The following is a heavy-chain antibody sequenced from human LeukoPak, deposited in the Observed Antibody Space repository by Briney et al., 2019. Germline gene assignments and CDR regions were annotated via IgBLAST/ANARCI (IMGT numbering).Heavy chain of an antibody. J-gene: IGHJ4*02. CDR3: ARSYIVLVPAVYFDY. CDR2: INGGDGNT. V-gene: IGHV1-3*01. Sequence: ASVKVSCKTSGYTFSTYAIQWVRQAPGQRLEWMGWINGGDGNTKFSQKFQGRVTITRDTSASSSYMELSSLRSEDTAVYYCARSYIVLVPAVYFDYWGQGTLVTVSS. D-gene: IGHD2-2*01. CDR1: GYTFSTYA.